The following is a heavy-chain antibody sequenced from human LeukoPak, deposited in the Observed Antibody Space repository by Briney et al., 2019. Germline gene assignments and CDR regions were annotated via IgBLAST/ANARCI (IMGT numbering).Heavy chain of an antibody. CDR3: ARDDDWNYEEY. CDR1: GFTSSNYW. D-gene: IGHD1-7*01. V-gene: IGHV3-7*01. J-gene: IGHJ4*02. Sequence: GGSLRLSCAASGFTSSNYWMSWVRQAPGKGLEWVANMKQDGSEKYYVDSVKGRFTISRDNAKNSLYLQMNSLRAEDTAVYYCARDDDWNYEEYWGQGTLVTVSS. CDR2: MKQDGSEK.